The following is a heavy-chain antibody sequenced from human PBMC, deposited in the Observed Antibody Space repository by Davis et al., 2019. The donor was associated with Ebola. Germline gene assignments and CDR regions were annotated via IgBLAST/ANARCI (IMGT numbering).Heavy chain of an antibody. Sequence: SETLSLTCAVSGDSISSSNWWSWVRQPPGKGLEWIGEIYHSGNTNYDPSLKSRVTISVDKSTNQFSLELTSVTAADTAVYYCARGGWRTMVSYDYWGQGTLVTVSS. J-gene: IGHJ4*02. CDR3: ARGGWRTMVSYDY. CDR2: IYHSGNT. D-gene: IGHD4/OR15-4a*01. CDR1: GDSISSSNW. V-gene: IGHV4-4*02.